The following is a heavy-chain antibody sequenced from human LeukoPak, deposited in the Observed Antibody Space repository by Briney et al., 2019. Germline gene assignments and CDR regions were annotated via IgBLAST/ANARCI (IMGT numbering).Heavy chain of an antibody. CDR2: IRYDGSNK. CDR3: VRDWGYDSSGYWQKYFDT. J-gene: IGHJ4*02. Sequence: GGSLRLSCAASGFTFSSYGMHWVRQAPGKGLEWMAFIRYDGSNKYYADSVKGRFTISRDNAKNTLYLQMNSLRAEDTAVYYCVRDWGYDSSGYWQKYFDTWGQGTLVTVSS. CDR1: GFTFSSYG. V-gene: IGHV3-30*02. D-gene: IGHD3-22*01.